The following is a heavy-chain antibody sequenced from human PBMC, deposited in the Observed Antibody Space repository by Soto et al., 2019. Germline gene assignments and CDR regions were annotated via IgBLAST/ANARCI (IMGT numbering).Heavy chain of an antibody. CDR1: GFSFSTYG. Sequence: PGGSLRLSCAGSGFSFSTYGMNWVRQAPGKGLEWVAAIWYDGSNKYYADSVKGRFTVSRDNSKNTLYLQMNSLRVEDTAVYYCARDERSGWNDGFDYWGQGTLVTVSS. J-gene: IGHJ4*02. CDR2: IWYDGSNK. D-gene: IGHD6-19*01. V-gene: IGHV3-33*01. CDR3: ARDERSGWNDGFDY.